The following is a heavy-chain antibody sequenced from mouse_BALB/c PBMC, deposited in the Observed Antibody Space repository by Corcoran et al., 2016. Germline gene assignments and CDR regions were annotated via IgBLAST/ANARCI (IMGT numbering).Heavy chain of an antibody. V-gene: IGHV14-3*02. D-gene: IGHD2-14*01. CDR2: IDPANGNT. CDR3: ARREYDDFDY. CDR1: GFNTKDTY. J-gene: IGHJ2*01. Sequence: EVQLQQSGAELVKPGASVKLSCTASGFNTKDTYMHWVKQRPEQGLEWIGRIDPANGNTKYDPKFQGKATITADTSSNTAYLQLSSLTSEDTAVYYCARREYDDFDYWGQGTTLTVSS.